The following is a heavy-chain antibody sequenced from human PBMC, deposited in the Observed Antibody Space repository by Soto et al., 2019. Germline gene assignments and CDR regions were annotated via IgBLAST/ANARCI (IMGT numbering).Heavy chain of an antibody. CDR2: IYYSGST. D-gene: IGHD3-16*01. CDR3: ARDTMITFGGVKGMDV. J-gene: IGHJ6*02. Sequence: SETRSLTRPVSGGSISRGWHYWSWIRQHPGKGLEWIGYIYYSGSTYYNPSLKSRVTISVDTSKNQFSLKLSSVTAADTAVYYCARDTMITFGGVKGMDVWGQGTTVTVSS. V-gene: IGHV4-31*03. CDR1: GGSISRGWHY.